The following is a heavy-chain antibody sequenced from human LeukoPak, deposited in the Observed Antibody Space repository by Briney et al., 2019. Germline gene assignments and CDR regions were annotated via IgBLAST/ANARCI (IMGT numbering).Heavy chain of an antibody. D-gene: IGHD2-15*01. CDR3: AKPHTPYCSGATCYLFDF. CDR2: ISYDGSNK. CDR1: GFTFSSYA. Sequence: PGGSLRLSCAVFGFTFSSYAMHWVRQAPGKGLEWVALISYDGSNKYYADSVKGRFTISRDNSKNTLYVHLNSLRAEDTAVYYCAKPHTPYCSGATCYLFDFWGQGTLVTVSS. J-gene: IGHJ4*02. V-gene: IGHV3-30*04.